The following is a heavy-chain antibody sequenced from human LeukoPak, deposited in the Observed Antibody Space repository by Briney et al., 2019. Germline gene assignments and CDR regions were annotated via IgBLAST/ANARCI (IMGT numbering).Heavy chain of an antibody. J-gene: IGHJ4*02. CDR1: GFTFSSYY. V-gene: IGHV3-33*01. D-gene: IGHD4-23*01. Sequence: AGSLTLTCAVSGFTFSSYYWNWVRQVPGKGLEWVAAIWFDGIRKYYADSVKGRLTISRDNSKNTLYLQMNSLRAEDTAVYYCAGDVEDGGPFGAFYLWGQGTMVTVSS. CDR2: IWFDGIRK. CDR3: AGDVEDGGPFGAFYL.